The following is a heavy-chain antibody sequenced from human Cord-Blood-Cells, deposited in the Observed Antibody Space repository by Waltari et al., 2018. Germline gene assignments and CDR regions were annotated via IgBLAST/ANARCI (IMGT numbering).Heavy chain of an antibody. V-gene: IGHV4-34*01. CDR2: INHRGRT. J-gene: IGHJ3*02. D-gene: IGHD6-13*01. CDR3: ARVSHGSSSFRDAFDI. CDR1: GGSFSGYY. Sequence: QVQLQQWGAGLLKPSETLSLTCAVYGGSFSGYYWSWIRQPPGKGLEWIGEINHRGRTNYTPSLKIRVTISVDTSKNQFSLKLSSVTSADTALYYCARVSHGSSSFRDAFDIWCQGTMVTVSS.